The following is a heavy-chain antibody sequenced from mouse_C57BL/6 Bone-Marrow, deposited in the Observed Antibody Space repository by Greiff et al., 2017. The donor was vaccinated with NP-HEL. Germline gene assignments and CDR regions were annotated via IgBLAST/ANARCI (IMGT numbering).Heavy chain of an antibody. CDR3: ARNYGSSPYAMDY. Sequence: QVQLQQSGPGLVAPSQSLSITCTVSGFSLTSDGVHWVRQPPGKGLEWLVVVWSDGSTTYNSARKSRLSISKDNSKSQVFVKMNSLQTDDTAMYDCARNYGSSPYAMDYWGQGTSVTVSS. J-gene: IGHJ4*01. CDR1: GFSLTSDG. V-gene: IGHV2-6*02. D-gene: IGHD1-1*01. CDR2: VWSDGST.